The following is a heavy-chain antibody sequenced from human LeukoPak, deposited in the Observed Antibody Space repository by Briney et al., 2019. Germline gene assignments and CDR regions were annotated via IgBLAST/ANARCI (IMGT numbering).Heavy chain of an antibody. CDR2: ISSTSAYI. D-gene: IGHD2-8*02. CDR1: GFALKSYS. CDR3: ARVAVSGPTGWFDS. V-gene: IGHV3-21*01. J-gene: IGHJ5*01. Sequence: PGGSLRLSCAGSGFALKSYSLTWVRQAPGKGLEWVSSISSTSAYIHYADLVKGRFTISRDNVDNVVYLEMNSLGAEDTATYYCARVAVSGPTGWFDSWGQGTLVTVSS.